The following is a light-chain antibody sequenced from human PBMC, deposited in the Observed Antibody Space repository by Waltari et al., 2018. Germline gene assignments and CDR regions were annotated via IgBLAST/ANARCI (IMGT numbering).Light chain of an antibody. Sequence: DIQLTQSPSSLSASVGDRVMITCRTSQNISSYLSWYQQKPGKAPKVLISAASNLQSGVPSRFSGSGSGTDFTLSITNLQPEDFATYYCQQSFITPWTFGLGTKVEIK. V-gene: IGKV1-39*01. CDR3: QQSFITPWT. CDR2: AAS. CDR1: QNISSY. J-gene: IGKJ1*01.